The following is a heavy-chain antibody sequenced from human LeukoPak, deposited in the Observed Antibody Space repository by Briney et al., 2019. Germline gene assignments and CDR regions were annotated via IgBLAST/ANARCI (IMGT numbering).Heavy chain of an antibody. D-gene: IGHD2/OR15-2a*01. CDR1: GGTFSSYA. Sequence: SVKVSCKASGGTFSSYAISWVRQAPGQGLEWMGGIIPIFGTANYAQKFQGRVTITTDESTNTAYMELSSLMSEDTAIYFCAITSTYYYHYMDVWGKGTTVTVSS. CDR2: IIPIFGTA. V-gene: IGHV1-69*05. J-gene: IGHJ6*03. CDR3: AITSTYYYHYMDV.